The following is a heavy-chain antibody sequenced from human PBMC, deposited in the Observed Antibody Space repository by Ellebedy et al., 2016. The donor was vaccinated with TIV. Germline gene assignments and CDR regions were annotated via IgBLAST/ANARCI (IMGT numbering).Heavy chain of an antibody. V-gene: IGHV4-34*01. J-gene: IGHJ4*02. CDR1: GGTFSGYY. CDR2: INHSGSP. D-gene: IGHD6-13*01. CDR3: ARESYGSSWNY. Sequence: MPSETLSLTCAVYGGTFSGYYWSWIRQPPGKGLEWIGEINHSGSPNYNPSLKSRVTITVATSKTQFSLKLSSVTAADTAVYYWARESYGSSWNYWGQGTLVTASS.